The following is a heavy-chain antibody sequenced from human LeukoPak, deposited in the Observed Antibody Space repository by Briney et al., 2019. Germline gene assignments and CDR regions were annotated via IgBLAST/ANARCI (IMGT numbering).Heavy chain of an antibody. CDR3: ARGGNYDRRLDY. Sequence: GGSLRLSCAASGFTFSSYGMHWVRQAPGQGLEWVAVIWYDESNKYYADSVKGRFTISRDNSKNTLYLQMNSLRADDTAVYYCARGGNYDRRLDYWGQGTLVTVSS. CDR1: GFTFSSYG. CDR2: IWYDESNK. D-gene: IGHD3-22*01. J-gene: IGHJ4*02. V-gene: IGHV3-33*01.